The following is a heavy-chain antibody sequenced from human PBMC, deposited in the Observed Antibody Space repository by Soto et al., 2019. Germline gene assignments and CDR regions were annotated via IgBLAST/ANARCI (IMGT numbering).Heavy chain of an antibody. J-gene: IGHJ6*02. CDR3: SIIIIPAADYYYGMDV. CDR1: VFTVSTYA. Sequence: PGGSLRLFCAASVFTVSTYAMTWVRQAPGKGLEWVSAISGNLSTTFYADSVRGRFTISRDNSKNMLFLHMHSLRAEDSAVYYCSIIIIPAADYYYGMDVWGQGTTVTVYS. D-gene: IGHD2-2*01. V-gene: IGHV3-23*01. CDR2: ISGNLSTT.